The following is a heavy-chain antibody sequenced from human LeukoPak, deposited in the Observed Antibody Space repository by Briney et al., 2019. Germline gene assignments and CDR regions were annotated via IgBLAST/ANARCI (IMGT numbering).Heavy chain of an antibody. Sequence: SETLSLTCAVYGGSFSGYYWGWIRQPPGKGLEWIGSIYYSGSTYYNPSLKSRVTISVDTSKNQFSLKLSSVTAADTAVYYCAREGGPREYQLLYLTNWFDPWGQGTLVTVSS. CDR2: IYYSGST. J-gene: IGHJ5*02. V-gene: IGHV4-34*01. CDR3: AREGGPREYQLLYLTNWFDP. CDR1: GGSFSGYY. D-gene: IGHD2-2*02.